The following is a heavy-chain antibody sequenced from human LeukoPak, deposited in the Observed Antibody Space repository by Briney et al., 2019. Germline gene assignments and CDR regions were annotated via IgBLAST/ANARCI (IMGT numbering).Heavy chain of an antibody. Sequence: PSETLSLTCAVYGGSFSGYYWSWIRQPPGKGLEWIGEINHSGSTNHNPSLKSRVTISVDTSKNQFSLKLSSVTAADTAVYYCARGGRVGPSSSRHWGQGTLVTVSS. V-gene: IGHV4-34*01. CDR3: ARGGRVGPSSSRH. J-gene: IGHJ4*02. D-gene: IGHD6-13*01. CDR1: GGSFSGYY. CDR2: INHSGST.